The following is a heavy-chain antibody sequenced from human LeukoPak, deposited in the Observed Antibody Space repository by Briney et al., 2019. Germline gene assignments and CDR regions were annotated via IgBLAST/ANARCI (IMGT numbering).Heavy chain of an antibody. CDR3: ARVGRAYDFWDYLDY. D-gene: IGHD3-3*01. Sequence: PGGSLRLSCAASGFTFSNYAMHWVRQAPGKGLEWVTILSYDGSQTYYADSVKGRFTISRDNSKNTLFLQMNSLRAEDTAIYCCARVGRAYDFWDYLDYWGQGTPVTVSS. J-gene: IGHJ4*02. CDR1: GFTFSNYA. CDR2: LSYDGSQT. V-gene: IGHV3-30*04.